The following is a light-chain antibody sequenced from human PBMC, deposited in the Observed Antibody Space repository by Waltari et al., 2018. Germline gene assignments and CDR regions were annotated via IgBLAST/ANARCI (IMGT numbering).Light chain of an antibody. Sequence: DIVMTQSPDSLSVSLGQRATINCKSRHSVLYSSNNKNYLAWYQAKPGQPPKLLLSWASTREYGVPDRFSGSGSGTDFTLTISSLQAEDVAVYYCQQHYSTPLTFGGGTKVEIK. V-gene: IGKV4-1*01. CDR1: HSVLYSSNNKNY. J-gene: IGKJ4*01. CDR3: QQHYSTPLT. CDR2: WAS.